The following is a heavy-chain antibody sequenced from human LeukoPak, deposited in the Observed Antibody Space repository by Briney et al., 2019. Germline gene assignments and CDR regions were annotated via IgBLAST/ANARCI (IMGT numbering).Heavy chain of an antibody. Sequence: GGSLRLSCAASGFTFSTYAMTWVRQTPGKGLEWVSAVRGSGGTTYYADSVQGRFTISRDNSKNTLYVQMNSLRADDTAIYYCVKDSYYYDNSGYYYVKDHWGQGTLVTVSS. D-gene: IGHD3-22*01. CDR2: VRGSGGTT. CDR1: GFTFSTYA. J-gene: IGHJ4*02. CDR3: VKDSYYYDNSGYYYVKDH. V-gene: IGHV3-23*01.